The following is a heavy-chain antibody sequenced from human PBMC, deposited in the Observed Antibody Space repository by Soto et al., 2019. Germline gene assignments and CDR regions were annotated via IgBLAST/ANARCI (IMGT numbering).Heavy chain of an antibody. CDR2: IYYSGGT. D-gene: IGHD3-10*01. J-gene: IGHJ5*02. CDR3: AKGVRGVPNWFDP. CDR1: GGSISNSANH. V-gene: IGHV4-31*03. Sequence: QVQLQESGPGLVRPSQTLSLRCTDSGGSISNSANHWSWIRQHPGEGLEWIGYIYYSGGTYYSPSLKGRVTMSIDASKNQFSLKLSSVTAADTAVYYCAKGVRGVPNWFDPWGQGTLVTVSS.